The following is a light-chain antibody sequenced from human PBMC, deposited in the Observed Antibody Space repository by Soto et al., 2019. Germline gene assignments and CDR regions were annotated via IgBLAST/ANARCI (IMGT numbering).Light chain of an antibody. J-gene: IGKJ2*01. CDR1: QGIRDD. Sequence: IQMTQSPSSLSASVGDRVTITCRASQGIRDDIAWFRQKPGQAPKRLIYASSNFQSGVPSSFSSSGSGTEFTLTISSLQPEDFATYYCLQYNTYPYTFGQGTKLEFK. CDR2: ASS. CDR3: LQYNTYPYT. V-gene: IGKV1-17*01.